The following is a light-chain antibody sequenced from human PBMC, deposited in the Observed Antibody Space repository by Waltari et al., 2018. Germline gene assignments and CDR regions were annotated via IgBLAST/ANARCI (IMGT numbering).Light chain of an antibody. CDR2: YAS. CDR1: QGISSY. Sequence: DIQMSQSPSSLSASVGDTVTITCRASQGISSYLAWYQQKPGKAPKPLIYYASNLESGVPSRFSGSGSGTEFTLTISSLQPEDFASYYCKQYHSAPFTFGPGTKLDIK. CDR3: KQYHSAPFT. J-gene: IGKJ3*01. V-gene: IGKV1-16*01.